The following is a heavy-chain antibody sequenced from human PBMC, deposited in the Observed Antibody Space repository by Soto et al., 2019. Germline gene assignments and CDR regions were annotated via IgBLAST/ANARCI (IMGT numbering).Heavy chain of an antibody. Sequence: SETLSLTCTVSGGSISSGGYYWSWIRQHPGKGLEWIGYIYYSGSTYYNPSLKSRVTISVDTSKNQFSLKLSSVTAADTAVYYCAREDYYYYYGMDVWGQGNTVTVSS. CDR2: IYYSGST. J-gene: IGHJ6*02. CDR1: GGSISSGGYY. V-gene: IGHV4-31*03. CDR3: AREDYYYYYGMDV.